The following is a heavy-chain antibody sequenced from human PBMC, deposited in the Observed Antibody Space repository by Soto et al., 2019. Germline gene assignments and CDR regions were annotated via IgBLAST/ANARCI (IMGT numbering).Heavy chain of an antibody. Sequence: QVQLQESGPGLVKPSETLSLTCTVSGGSISSYYWSWIRQPPGKGLEWIGYIYYSGSTNYNPSLKSRVTISVDTSKNQFSLKPSSVTAADTAVYYCARDPSVDSSGYYAAFDIWGQGTMVTVSS. V-gene: IGHV4-59*01. D-gene: IGHD3-22*01. CDR1: GGSISSYY. CDR2: IYYSGST. CDR3: ARDPSVDSSGYYAAFDI. J-gene: IGHJ3*02.